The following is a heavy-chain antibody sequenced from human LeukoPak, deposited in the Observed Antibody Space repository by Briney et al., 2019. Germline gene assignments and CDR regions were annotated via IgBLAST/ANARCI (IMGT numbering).Heavy chain of an antibody. Sequence: ASVKVSCKASGYTFTSYAMNWVRQAPGQGLEWMGWINTNTGNPTYAQGFTGRFVFSLDTSVSTAYLQICSLKAEDTAVYYCARDRKYCSSTSCPRDNNWFDPWGQGTLVTVSS. V-gene: IGHV7-4-1*01. CDR3: ARDRKYCSSTSCPRDNNWFDP. CDR2: INTNTGNP. J-gene: IGHJ5*02. D-gene: IGHD2-2*01. CDR1: GYTFTSYA.